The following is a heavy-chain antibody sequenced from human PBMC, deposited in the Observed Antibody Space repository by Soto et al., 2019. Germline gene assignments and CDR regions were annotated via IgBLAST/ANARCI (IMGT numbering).Heavy chain of an antibody. J-gene: IGHJ4*02. V-gene: IGHV4-31*03. D-gene: IGHD3-22*01. Sequence: SETLSLTCTVSGGSISSGGYYWSWIRQHPGKGLEWIGYIYYSGSTYYNPSLKSRVTISVDTSKNQFSLKLSSVTAADTAVYYCARDRYYYDSSGYYEGYFDYWGQGTLVTVSS. CDR3: ARDRYYYDSSGYYEGYFDY. CDR1: GGSISSGGYY. CDR2: IYYSGST.